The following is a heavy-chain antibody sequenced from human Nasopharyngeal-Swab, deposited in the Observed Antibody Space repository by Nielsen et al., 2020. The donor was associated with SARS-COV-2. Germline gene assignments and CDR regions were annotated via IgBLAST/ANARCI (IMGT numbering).Heavy chain of an antibody. CDR3: ARATITMIVVVDAFDI. D-gene: IGHD3-22*01. CDR1: GGSISSGGYY. Sequence: SETLSLTCTVSGGSISSGGYYWSWIRQHPGKGLEWIGYIYYSGSTYYNPSLKSRDTISVDTSKNQFSLKLSSVTAADTAVYYCARATITMIVVVDAFDIWGQGTMVTVSS. J-gene: IGHJ3*02. CDR2: IYYSGST. V-gene: IGHV4-31*03.